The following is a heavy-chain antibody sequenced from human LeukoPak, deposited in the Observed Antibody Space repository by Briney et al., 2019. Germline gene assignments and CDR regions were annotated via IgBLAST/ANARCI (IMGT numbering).Heavy chain of an antibody. CDR2: ISGSGGST. J-gene: IGHJ4*02. CDR1: GFTFSSYA. Sequence: GGSLRLSCAASGFTFSSYAMSWVRQAPGKGLEWVSAISGSGGSTYYADSVKGQFTISRDNSKNTLYLQMNSLRAEDTAVYYCAKDIVLMVYADLNWGQGTLVTVSS. V-gene: IGHV3-23*01. D-gene: IGHD2-8*01. CDR3: AKDIVLMVYADLN.